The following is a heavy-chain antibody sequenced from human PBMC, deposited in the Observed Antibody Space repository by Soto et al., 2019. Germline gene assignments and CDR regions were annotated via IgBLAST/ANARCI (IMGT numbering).Heavy chain of an antibody. J-gene: IGHJ3*02. CDR3: ASTSYNWNGNAFDI. D-gene: IGHD1-20*01. Sequence: ASVRVSCKASGYTFTSYGISWVRQAPGQGLEWMGWISAYNGNTNYAQKLQGRVTMTTDTSTSTAYMELRSLRSEDTAVYYCASTSYNWNGNAFDIWGEGTMVTVAS. CDR1: GYTFTSYG. V-gene: IGHV1-18*01. CDR2: ISAYNGNT.